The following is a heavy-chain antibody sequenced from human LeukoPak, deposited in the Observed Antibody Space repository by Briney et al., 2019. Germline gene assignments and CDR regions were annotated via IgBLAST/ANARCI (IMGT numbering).Heavy chain of an antibody. Sequence: ASVKVSCKASGYPFTGYYIHWVRQAPGQGLEWMGWINPNSGGTNYAQKFQGRVTMTSDTSITTAYMDLSRLTSDDTAVYYCAREISDSASAYWGQGTLVTVSS. J-gene: IGHJ4*02. CDR1: GYPFTGYY. CDR2: INPNSGGT. V-gene: IGHV1-2*02. CDR3: AREISDSASAY. D-gene: IGHD2-15*01.